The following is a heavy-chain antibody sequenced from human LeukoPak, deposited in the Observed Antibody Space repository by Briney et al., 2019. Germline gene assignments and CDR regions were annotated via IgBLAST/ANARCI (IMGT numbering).Heavy chain of an antibody. CDR3: AREDYWGAFDI. V-gene: IGHV3-11*01. D-gene: IGHD3-16*01. CDR1: GFTFSDHY. Sequence: GGSLRLSCAASGFTFSDHYMSWIRQAPGKGLEWVSYISSSGSTIYYADSVKGRFTISRDNAKNSLYLQMNSLRAEDTAVYYCAREDYWGAFDIWGQGTMVTVSS. CDR2: ISSSGSTI. J-gene: IGHJ3*02.